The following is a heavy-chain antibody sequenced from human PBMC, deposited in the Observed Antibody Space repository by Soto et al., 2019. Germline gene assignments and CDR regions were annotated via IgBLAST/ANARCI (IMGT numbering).Heavy chain of an antibody. V-gene: IGHV4-31*03. CDR2: IYDSGMT. CDR3: ATVRWELHDAFDI. J-gene: IGHJ3*02. Sequence: QVQLQESGPGLVKPSQTLSLTCTVSGGSISTGGYYWSWIRQHPGRGLEWIGYIYDSGMTFSNPSLQSRVATSIDTSENQFSLKLSSVTAADTAVYYCATVRWELHDAFDIWGHGTMVSVSS. CDR1: GGSISTGGYY. D-gene: IGHD4-17*01.